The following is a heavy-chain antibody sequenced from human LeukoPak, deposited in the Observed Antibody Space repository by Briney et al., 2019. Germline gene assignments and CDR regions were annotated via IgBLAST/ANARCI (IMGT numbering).Heavy chain of an antibody. Sequence: ASVKVSCKASGGTFSSYAISWVRQAPGQGLEWMGGIIPIFGTANYAQKFQSRVTITADESTSTAYMELSSLRSEDTAVYYCARPLAVAGTIYYYMDVWGKGTTVTVSS. CDR2: IIPIFGTA. J-gene: IGHJ6*03. CDR1: GGTFSSYA. D-gene: IGHD6-19*01. CDR3: ARPLAVAGTIYYYMDV. V-gene: IGHV1-69*13.